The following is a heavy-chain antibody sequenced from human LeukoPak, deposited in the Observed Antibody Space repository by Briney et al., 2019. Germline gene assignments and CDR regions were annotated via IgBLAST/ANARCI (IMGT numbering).Heavy chain of an antibody. CDR1: GGSISIGYW. J-gene: IGHJ6*03. CDR2: IHHSGST. CDR3: ARRRYYYGSGSRGDYYYYMDV. D-gene: IGHD3-10*01. Sequence: SETLSLTCAVSGGSISIGYWWSWVRQPPGKGLEWIGEIHHSGSTNYNPSLKSRVTISVDTSKNQFSLKLSSVTAADTAVYYCARRRYYYGSGSRGDYYYYMDVWGKGTTVTISS. V-gene: IGHV4-4*02.